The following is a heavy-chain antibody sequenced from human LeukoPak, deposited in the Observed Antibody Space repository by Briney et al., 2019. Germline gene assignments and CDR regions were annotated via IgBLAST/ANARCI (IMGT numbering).Heavy chain of an antibody. CDR2: IKQDGSEK. D-gene: IGHD3-9*01. CDR1: GFTFSTYW. V-gene: IGHV3-7*03. Sequence: GGSLRLSCAASGFTFSTYWMSWVRQAPGKGLEWVANIKQDGSEKYYVDSVKGRFTISRDNAKNSLYLQMNSLRAEDTALYYCAKLPTGYPNWFDPWGQGTLVTVSS. CDR3: AKLPTGYPNWFDP. J-gene: IGHJ5*02.